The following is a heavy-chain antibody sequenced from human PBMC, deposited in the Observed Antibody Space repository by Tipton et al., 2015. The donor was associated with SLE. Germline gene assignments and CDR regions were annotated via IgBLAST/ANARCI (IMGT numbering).Heavy chain of an antibody. J-gene: IGHJ4*02. D-gene: IGHD1-7*01. CDR2: ISYNSGSI. CDR3: TKQRAGWGTPVDY. CDR1: GFTFEDYA. V-gene: IGHV3-9*01. Sequence: SLRLSCAASGFTFEDYAMHWVRQVPGKGLEWVSSISYNSGSIGYADSVKGRFTISRDNAKKTLYLQMNSLRAEDTALYYCTKQRAGWGTPVDYWGQGTLVTVSS.